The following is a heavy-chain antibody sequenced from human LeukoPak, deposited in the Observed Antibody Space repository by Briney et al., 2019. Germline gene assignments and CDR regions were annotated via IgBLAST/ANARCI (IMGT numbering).Heavy chain of an antibody. CDR2: IASKTDGGAT. D-gene: IGHD3-10*01. J-gene: IGHJ4*02. CDR1: GLTATNAW. CDR3: TTGIRGD. Sequence: PGGSLRLSCSASGLTATNAWMNWVRQAPGEGLDWVGRIASKTDGGATDYAAPVKGRFTISRDDSKNTLNLQMNSLKTEDTAVYYCTTGIRGDWGQGTLVTVSS. V-gene: IGHV3-15*07.